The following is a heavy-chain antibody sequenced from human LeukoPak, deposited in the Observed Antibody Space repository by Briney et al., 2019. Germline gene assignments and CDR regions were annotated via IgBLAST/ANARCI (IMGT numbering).Heavy chain of an antibody. CDR2: INHSGST. J-gene: IGHJ4*02. D-gene: IGHD7-27*01. CDR1: GGSFSGYY. V-gene: IGHV4-34*01. CDR3: ATRKLGNDY. Sequence: SETLSLTCAVYGGSFSGYYWSWIRQPPGKGLEWIGEINHSGSTNYNPSLESRVTISVDMSKNQFSLKLSSVTAADTAVYYCATRKLGNDYWGQGTLVTVSS.